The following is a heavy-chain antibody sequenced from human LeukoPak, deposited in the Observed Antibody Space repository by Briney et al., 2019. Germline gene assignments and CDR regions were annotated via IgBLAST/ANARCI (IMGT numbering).Heavy chain of an antibody. V-gene: IGHV3-23*01. CDR3: ARRAYTYYDSSGYLFDY. J-gene: IGHJ4*02. CDR2: ISGSGGST. CDR1: GFTFSSYA. D-gene: IGHD3-22*01. Sequence: GGSLRLSCAASGFTFSSYAMSWVRQAPGKGLEWVSAISGSGGSTYYADSVKGRFTISRDNAKNSLYLQMNSLRAEDTAVYYCARRAYTYYDSSGYLFDYWGQGTLVTVSS.